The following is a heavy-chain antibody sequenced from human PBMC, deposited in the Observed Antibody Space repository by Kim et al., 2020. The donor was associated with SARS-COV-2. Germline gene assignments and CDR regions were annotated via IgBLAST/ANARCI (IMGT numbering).Heavy chain of an antibody. J-gene: IGHJ6*02. CDR1: GGSISSYY. CDR2: IYYSGTT. Sequence: SETLSLTCTVSGGSISSYYWSWIRQPPGKGLEWIGYIYYSGTTNYNPSLKSRVTISVDTSKTQFSLKLSSVTAADTAVYYCARGRYSGYEVYYYYGMDVWGQGTTVTVSS. V-gene: IGHV4-59*01. CDR3: ARGRYSGYEVYYYYGMDV. D-gene: IGHD5-12*01.